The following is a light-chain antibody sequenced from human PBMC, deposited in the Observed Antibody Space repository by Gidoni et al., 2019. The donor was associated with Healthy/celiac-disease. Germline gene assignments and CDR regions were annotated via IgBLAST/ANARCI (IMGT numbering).Light chain of an antibody. CDR3: QQLNSYPF. J-gene: IGKJ2*01. Sequence: IQLTESPSSLSASVGDRVTITCRASQGISSYLAWYQQKPGKAPKLLIYAASTLQSGVPSRFRGSGSGTDFTLTISSLQPEDFATYYCQQLNSYPFFGQGTKLEIK. V-gene: IGKV1-9*01. CDR1: QGISSY. CDR2: AAS.